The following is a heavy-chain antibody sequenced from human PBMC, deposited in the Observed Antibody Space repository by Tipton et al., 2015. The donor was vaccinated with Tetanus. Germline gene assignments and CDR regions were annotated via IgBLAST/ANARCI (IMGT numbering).Heavy chain of an antibody. CDR3: AREDVYYQDGSGFYAFDV. V-gene: IGHV4-4*07. CDR1: GGSISNYY. D-gene: IGHD3-22*01. CDR2: IYVTGAT. Sequence: TLSLTCSVSGGSISNYYWNWIRQPAGKGLEWIGRIYVTGATNHSPALQSRVTMSIDRERNQLSLTLTFVTAADAAMFYCAREDVYYQDGSGFYAFDVWGRGTMVAVSS. J-gene: IGHJ3*01.